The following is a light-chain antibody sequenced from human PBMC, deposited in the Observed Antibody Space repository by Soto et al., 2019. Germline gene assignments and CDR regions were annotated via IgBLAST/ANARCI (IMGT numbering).Light chain of an antibody. CDR2: SNN. CDR1: SSNIGSNT. J-gene: IGLJ2*01. Sequence: QSVLTQPPSASGTPGQRVTSSCSGSSSNIGSNTVNWYQQLPGTAPKLLIYSNNQRPSGVPDRFSGSKSGTSASLAISGLQYEEEADYYCAAWDDSLNGYVAFGGGTKLTVL. CDR3: AAWDDSLNGYVA. V-gene: IGLV1-44*01.